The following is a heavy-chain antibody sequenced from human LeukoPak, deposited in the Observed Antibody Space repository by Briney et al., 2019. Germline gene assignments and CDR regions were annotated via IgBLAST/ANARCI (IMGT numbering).Heavy chain of an antibody. Sequence: GGSLRLSCAASGFTVTTNYMSWVRQAPGKGLEWVSVIYSGGITYYADSVKGRFTISRDSSKNTLYLQMNSLRAEDAAVYYCAKEVTGTGKAFGFWGQGTLVTVSS. J-gene: IGHJ4*02. CDR2: IYSGGIT. CDR1: GFTVTTNY. V-gene: IGHV3-53*01. D-gene: IGHD2-21*02. CDR3: AKEVTGTGKAFGF.